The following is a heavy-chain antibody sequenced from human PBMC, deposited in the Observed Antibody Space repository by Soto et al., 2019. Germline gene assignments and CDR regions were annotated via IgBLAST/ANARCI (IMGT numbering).Heavy chain of an antibody. CDR3: AREDATRAFDI. CDR2: ISAYNGNT. Sequence: ASLNDSCKASGYTFTSYAIIWVRQAPGQGLEWMGWISAYNGNTNYAQKLQGRATMTTDTSTSTAYMELRSLRSDDTAVYYCAREDATRAFDIWGQGTMVTVSS. V-gene: IGHV1-18*01. CDR1: GYTFTSYA. J-gene: IGHJ3*02.